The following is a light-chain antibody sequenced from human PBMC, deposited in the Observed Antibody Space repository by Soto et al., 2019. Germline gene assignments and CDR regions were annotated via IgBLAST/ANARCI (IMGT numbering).Light chain of an antibody. J-gene: IGKJ4*01. CDR3: QQRKIWPPLT. V-gene: IGKV3-11*01. CDR2: DAS. Sequence: EVVLTQSPATQSLSPGEGATLSCRASESVDIFLAWYQQKPGQPPRLLIYDASNRATGIPDRFSGSGSGTDFTLTISSLEPEDFAVYYCQQRKIWPPLTFGGGTKVEI. CDR1: ESVDIF.